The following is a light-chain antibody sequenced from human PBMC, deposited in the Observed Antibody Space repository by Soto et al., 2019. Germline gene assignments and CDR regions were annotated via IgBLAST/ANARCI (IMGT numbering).Light chain of an antibody. CDR1: ESVGDY. CDR2: GAT. V-gene: IGKV3-20*01. CDR3: KEYVSSPGIT. J-gene: IGKJ5*01. Sequence: PGERATLSCWASESVGDYLAWYQQKPGQAPRLLIYGATKRTSGTPDRFSGTGSETAFTLAISRLEPGEFAVSSCKEYVSSPGITFCHGTRLEIK.